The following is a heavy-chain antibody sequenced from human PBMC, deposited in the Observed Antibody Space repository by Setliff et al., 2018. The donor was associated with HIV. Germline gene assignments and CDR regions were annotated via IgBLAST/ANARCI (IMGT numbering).Heavy chain of an antibody. CDR1: GFTFRTFA. D-gene: IGHD2-15*01. Sequence: PGGSLRLSCVASGFTFRTFAMHWARQAPGKGLEWVSGVTYDGRRTFYTDAVKGRFTISRDNSNNTLYLQVSSLRPEDTAVYYCASARIPTGGMSTSFDYWGQGTPVTVSS. CDR2: VTYDGRRT. V-gene: IGHV3-30*10. J-gene: IGHJ4*02. CDR3: ASARIPTGGMSTSFDY.